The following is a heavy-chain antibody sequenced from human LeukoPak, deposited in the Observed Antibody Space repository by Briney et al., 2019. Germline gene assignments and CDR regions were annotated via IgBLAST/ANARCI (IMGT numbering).Heavy chain of an antibody. V-gene: IGHV3-23*01. D-gene: IGHD3-10*01. J-gene: IGHJ6*02. CDR3: ARVGSYYVDG. CDR1: GFTFSSYA. Sequence: QSGGSLRLSCAASGFTFSSYAMSWVRQAPGKGLEWVSVIESGGSTYYADSVKGRFTVSRDNFQNTLYLQMNSLRAEDTAVYYCARVGSYYVDGWGQGTKVTVSS. CDR2: IESGGST.